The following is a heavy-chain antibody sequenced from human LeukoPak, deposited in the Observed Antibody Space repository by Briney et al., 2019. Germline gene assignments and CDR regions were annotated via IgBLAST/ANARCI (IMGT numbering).Heavy chain of an antibody. J-gene: IGHJ5*02. CDR1: GFTFSSYG. V-gene: IGHV3-33*01. CDR3: ARDVPHNWFDT. CDR2: IRYDGSNK. Sequence: GGSLRLSCAASGFTFSSYGMHWVRQAPGKGLEWVAVIRYDGSNKYYADSVKGRFTISRDNSKNTLYLQMNSLRAEDTAVYYCARDVPHNWFDTWGQGTLVTVSS.